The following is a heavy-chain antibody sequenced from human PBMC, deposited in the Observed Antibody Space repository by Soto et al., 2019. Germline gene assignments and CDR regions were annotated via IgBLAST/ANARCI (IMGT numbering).Heavy chain of an antibody. V-gene: IGHV3-30-3*01. D-gene: IGHD6-6*01. J-gene: IGHJ4*02. CDR2: ISYDGSNK. Sequence: QVQLVESGGGVVQPGRSLRLSCAASGFTFSSYAMHWVRQAPGKGLEWVAVISYDGSNKYYADSVKGRFTISRDNSKNTLYLQMNSLRAEDAAVYYWARGSLEYSSVDYWGQGTLVTVSS. CDR3: ARGSLEYSSVDY. CDR1: GFTFSSYA.